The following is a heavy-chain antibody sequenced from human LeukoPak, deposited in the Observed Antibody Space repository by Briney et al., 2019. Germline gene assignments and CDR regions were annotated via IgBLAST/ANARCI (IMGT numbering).Heavy chain of an antibody. CDR1: GFTFDDYA. Sequence: HPGGSLRLSCAASGFTFDDYAMHWVRQAPGEGLEWVASITWNTGTIGYAASVKGRFTISRDNAKNSLYLQMNSLRPEDTALYYCAKDSRVRGWYAYYDCWGQGTLVTVSS. CDR2: ITWNTGTI. J-gene: IGHJ4*02. V-gene: IGHV3-9*01. D-gene: IGHD6-19*01. CDR3: AKDSRVRGWYAYYDC.